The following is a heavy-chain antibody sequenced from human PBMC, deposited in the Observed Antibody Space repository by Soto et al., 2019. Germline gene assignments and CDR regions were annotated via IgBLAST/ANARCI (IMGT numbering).Heavy chain of an antibody. J-gene: IGHJ6*02. CDR3: ARDLLEWGGYYYYYYGMDV. D-gene: IGHD3-3*01. CDR1: GGSISSYY. Sequence: PSETLSLTCTVSGGSISSYYWSWIRQPAGKGLEWIGRIYTSGSTNYNPSLKSRVTMSVDTSKNQFSLKLSSVTAADTAVYYCARDLLEWGGYYYYYYGMDVWGQGTTVTVSS. CDR2: IYTSGST. V-gene: IGHV4-4*07.